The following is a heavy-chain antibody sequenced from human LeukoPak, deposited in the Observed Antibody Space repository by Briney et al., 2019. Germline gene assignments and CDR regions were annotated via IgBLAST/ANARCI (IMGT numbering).Heavy chain of an antibody. J-gene: IGHJ3*02. CDR3: AKAYGGDYRPRGAFDI. V-gene: IGHV3-9*01. D-gene: IGHD4-17*01. Sequence: GRSLRLSCAASGFPFDDYAMHWVRQAPGKGLEWVSGISWNSGSIGYADSVKGRFTISRDNAKSSLYLQMTSLRAEDTALYYCAKAYGGDYRPRGAFDIWGQGTMDTVSS. CDR2: ISWNSGSI. CDR1: GFPFDDYA.